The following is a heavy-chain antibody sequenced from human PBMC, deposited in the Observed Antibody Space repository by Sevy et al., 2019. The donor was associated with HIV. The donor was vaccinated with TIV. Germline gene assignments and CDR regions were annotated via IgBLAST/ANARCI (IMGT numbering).Heavy chain of an antibody. CDR3: SRFPPQRAFDI. J-gene: IGHJ3*02. V-gene: IGHV3-30-3*01. Sequence: GGSLRLSCEAFGFAFSDYAMHWVRQVPGKGLEWLAVVSYDGSNTSYADSVKGRFTVSRDNSKNTLYLQMNSLRRDDTAVFYCSRFPPQRAFDIWGQGATVTVSS. CDR2: VSYDGSNT. CDR1: GFAFSDYA.